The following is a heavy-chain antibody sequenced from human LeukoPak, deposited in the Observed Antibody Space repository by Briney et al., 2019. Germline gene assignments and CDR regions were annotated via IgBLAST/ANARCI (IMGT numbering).Heavy chain of an antibody. J-gene: IGHJ4*02. Sequence: GGSLRLSCAASGFTFSSYGMHWVRQAPGKGLEWVAFIRYDGSNKYYADSVKGRFTISRDNSKNTLYLQMNSLRAEDTAVYYCAKDGEQQWLVPSHFDYWGQGTLVTVSS. CDR2: IRYDGSNK. D-gene: IGHD6-19*01. CDR3: AKDGEQQWLVPSHFDY. V-gene: IGHV3-30*02. CDR1: GFTFSSYG.